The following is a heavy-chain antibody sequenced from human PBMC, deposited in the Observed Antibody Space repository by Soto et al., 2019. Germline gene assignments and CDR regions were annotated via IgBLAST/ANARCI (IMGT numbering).Heavy chain of an antibody. V-gene: IGHV3-23*01. CDR1: GFTFSSYA. Sequence: GGSLRLSCAASGFTFSSYAMSWVRQAPGKGLEWVSAVSGSGGSTYYADSVKGRFTISRDNSKNTLYLQMNSLRAEDTAVYYCAAYCSSTSCYGGFDYWGQGTLVTVSS. CDR2: VSGSGGST. CDR3: AAYCSSTSCYGGFDY. D-gene: IGHD2-2*01. J-gene: IGHJ4*02.